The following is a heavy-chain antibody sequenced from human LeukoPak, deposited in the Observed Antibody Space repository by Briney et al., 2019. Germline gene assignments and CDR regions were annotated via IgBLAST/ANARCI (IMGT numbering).Heavy chain of an antibody. D-gene: IGHD2-15*01. CDR2: INHSGST. J-gene: IGHJ6*02. V-gene: IGHV4-34*01. Sequence: SETLSLTCAVYGGSFSGYYWSWIRQPPGKGLEWIGEINHSGSTNYNPSLKSRVTISVDTSKNQFSLKLSSVTAADTAVYYCARGGYCSGGSCPEKFSTLPHKIQVSVWHPSYYYYYYGMDVWGQGTTVTVSS. CDR1: GGSFSGYY. CDR3: ARGGYCSGGSCPEKFSTLPHKIQVSVWHPSYYYYYYGMDV.